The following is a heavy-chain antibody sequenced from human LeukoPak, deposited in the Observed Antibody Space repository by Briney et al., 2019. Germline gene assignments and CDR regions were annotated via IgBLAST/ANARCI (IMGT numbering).Heavy chain of an antibody. J-gene: IGHJ3*02. D-gene: IGHD3-3*01. CDR2: MNPNSGNT. V-gene: IGHV1-8*01. Sequence: GASVKVSCKASGYTFTSYGINWVRQATGQGLEWMGWMNPNSGNTGYAQKFQGRVTMTRNTSISTAYMELSSLRSEDTAVYYCARADVLRFLEWLFSDAFDIWGQGTMVTVSS. CDR1: GYTFTSYG. CDR3: ARADVLRFLEWLFSDAFDI.